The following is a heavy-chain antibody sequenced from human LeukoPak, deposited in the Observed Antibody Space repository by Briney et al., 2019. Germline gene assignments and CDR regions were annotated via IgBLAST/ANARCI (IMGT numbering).Heavy chain of an antibody. CDR2: ISYDGSNK. J-gene: IGHJ4*02. D-gene: IGHD2-21*01. CDR1: GFTFSSYG. Sequence: GGSLRLSCAASGFTFSSYGMHWVRQAPGKGLEWVAVISYDGSNKYYADSVKGRFTISRDNSKNTLYLLMNSLRAEDTAVYYCAKGVAAIPDYWGQGTLVTVSS. CDR3: AKGVAAIPDY. V-gene: IGHV3-30*18.